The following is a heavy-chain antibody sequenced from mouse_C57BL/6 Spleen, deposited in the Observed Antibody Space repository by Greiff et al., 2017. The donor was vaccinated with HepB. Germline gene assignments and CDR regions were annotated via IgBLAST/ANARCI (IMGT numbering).Heavy chain of an antibody. CDR2: ISSGGSYT. V-gene: IGHV5-6*01. CDR1: GFTFSSYG. Sequence: EVQLVESGGDLVKPGGSLKLSCAASGFTFSSYGMSWVRQTPDKRLEWVATISSGGSYTYYPDSVKGRFTISRDNAKNTLYLQMSSLKSEDTAMYYCARRTGSSSYYAMDYWGQGTSVTVSS. CDR3: ARRTGSSSYYAMDY. J-gene: IGHJ4*01. D-gene: IGHD1-1*01.